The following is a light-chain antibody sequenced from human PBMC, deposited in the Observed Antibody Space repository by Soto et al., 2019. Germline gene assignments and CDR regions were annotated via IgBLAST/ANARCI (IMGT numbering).Light chain of an antibody. CDR1: QSIDTY. V-gene: IGKV1-39*01. Sequence: DIQMTQSPPSLSASVGDRVAITCRTSQSIDTYLNWYQQKPGKAPKLLIYKASSLQSGVPARFSGSGSGTDFTLTISSLEREDFATYYCQQSHSTRLTVGGGTKVDIK. CDR2: KAS. CDR3: QQSHSTRLT. J-gene: IGKJ4*01.